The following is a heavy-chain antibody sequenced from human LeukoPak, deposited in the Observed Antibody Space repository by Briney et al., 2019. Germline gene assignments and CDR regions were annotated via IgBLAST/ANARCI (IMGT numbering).Heavy chain of an antibody. CDR3: ARGDHDYGDYVEG. CDR2: INPNSGNT. Sequence: GASVKVSCKASGYTFTGYYMHWVRQAPGQGLEWMGWINPNSGNTGYAQKFQGGVTMTRNTSISTAYMELSSLRSEDTAVYYCARGDHDYGDYVEGWGQGTLVTVSS. CDR1: GYTFTGYY. V-gene: IGHV1-8*02. J-gene: IGHJ4*02. D-gene: IGHD4-17*01.